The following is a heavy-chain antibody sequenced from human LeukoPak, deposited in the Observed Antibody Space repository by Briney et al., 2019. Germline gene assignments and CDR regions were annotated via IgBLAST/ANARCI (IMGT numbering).Heavy chain of an antibody. V-gene: IGHV4-59*01. D-gene: IGHD5-18*01. Sequence: SGTLSLTCTVSGGSISSFYWSWIRQPPGKGLEWIGYMSYSGTTKYNPSLKSRLTISMDTSKNQFSLKLSSVTAADTAVYYCARDVGIHRDAFDIWGQGTLVTISS. J-gene: IGHJ3*02. CDR2: MSYSGTT. CDR1: GGSISSFY. CDR3: ARDVGIHRDAFDI.